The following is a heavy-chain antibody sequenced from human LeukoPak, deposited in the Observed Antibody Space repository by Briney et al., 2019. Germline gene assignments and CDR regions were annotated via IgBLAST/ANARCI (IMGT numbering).Heavy chain of an antibody. Sequence: PSETLSLTCAVYGGSFGGYYWSWIRQPPGKGLEWIGEINHSGSTNYNPSLKSRVTISVDTSKNQFSLKLSSVTAADTTVYYCARDSPYYYDSSGYYGVWSLEKPAFWFDPWGQGTLVTVSS. CDR3: ARDSPYYYDSSGYYGVWSLEKPAFWFDP. CDR2: INHSGST. V-gene: IGHV4-34*01. J-gene: IGHJ5*02. CDR1: GGSFGGYY. D-gene: IGHD3-22*01.